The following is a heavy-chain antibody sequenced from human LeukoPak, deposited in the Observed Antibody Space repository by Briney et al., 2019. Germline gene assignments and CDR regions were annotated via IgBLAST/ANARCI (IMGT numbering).Heavy chain of an antibody. V-gene: IGHV3-23*01. CDR2: ISGSGGIT. J-gene: IGHJ1*01. D-gene: IGHD3-22*01. Sequence: GGSLRLSCAASGFTFSSYAMSWVRQAPGKGLEGVSGISGSGGITNYADSVKGRFTISRDNSKNTLYLQMNSLRAEDTAVYYCAKRDFYDSSGYAPLFQHWGQGTLVTVSS. CDR3: AKRDFYDSSGYAPLFQH. CDR1: GFTFSSYA.